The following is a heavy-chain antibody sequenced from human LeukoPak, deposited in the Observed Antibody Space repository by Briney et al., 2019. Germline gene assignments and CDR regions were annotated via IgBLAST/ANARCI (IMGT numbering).Heavy chain of an antibody. CDR3: AREARYYDSSAY. CDR1: GFTVSSNY. J-gene: IGHJ4*02. D-gene: IGHD3-22*01. CDR2: IYSGGST. V-gene: IGHV3-53*01. Sequence: GGSLRLSCAASGFTVSSNYMSWVRQPPGKGLEWVSVIYSGGSTYYADSVKGRFTISRDNSKNTLYLHMNSLRAEDTAVYYCAREARYYDSSAYWGQGTLVTVSS.